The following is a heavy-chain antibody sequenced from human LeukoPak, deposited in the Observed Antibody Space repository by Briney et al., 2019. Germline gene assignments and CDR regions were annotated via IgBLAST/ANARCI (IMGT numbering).Heavy chain of an antibody. V-gene: IGHV1-2*02. D-gene: IGHD4-17*01. CDR3: ARRWEYGDYELQYYFDY. CDR2: INPNSGGT. J-gene: IGHJ4*02. Sequence: GASVKVSCKASGYSFTGYYMHWVRQAPGQGLEWTGWINPNSGGTNYAQKFQGRVTMTRDTSISTAYMELSRLRSDDTAVYYCARRWEYGDYELQYYFDYWGQGTLVTVSS. CDR1: GYSFTGYY.